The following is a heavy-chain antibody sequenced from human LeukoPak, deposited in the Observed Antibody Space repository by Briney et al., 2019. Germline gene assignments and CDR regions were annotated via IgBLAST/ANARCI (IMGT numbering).Heavy chain of an antibody. Sequence: PGGSLRLSCAASGFTVSSNYMSWVRQAPGKGLEWVSVIYSGGSTYYADSVKGRFTISRDNSKNTLYLQMNSLRAEDTAVYYCARAVGQWYFDPWGRGTLVTVSS. CDR1: GFTVSSNY. CDR3: ARAVGQWYFDP. J-gene: IGHJ2*01. V-gene: IGHV3-53*01. CDR2: IYSGGST.